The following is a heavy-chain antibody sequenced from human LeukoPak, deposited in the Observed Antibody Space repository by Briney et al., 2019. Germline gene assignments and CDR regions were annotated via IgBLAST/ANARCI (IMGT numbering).Heavy chain of an antibody. J-gene: IGHJ4*02. V-gene: IGHV1-18*01. Sequence: ASVKVSCKASGYTFTSHGISWVRQAPGQGLQWMGWISGYNDNTNYAQDLQGRVTVTTDTSTSTAYMELRSLRSDDTAVYYCARVGGITGTAFDYWGQGTLVTVSS. CDR1: GYTFTSHG. D-gene: IGHD1-7*01. CDR2: ISGYNDNT. CDR3: ARVGGITGTAFDY.